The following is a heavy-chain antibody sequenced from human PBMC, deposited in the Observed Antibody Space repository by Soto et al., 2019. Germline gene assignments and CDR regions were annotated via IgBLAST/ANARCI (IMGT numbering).Heavy chain of an antibody. CDR1: GFTFSSCT. V-gene: IGHV3-21*06. D-gene: IGHD2-15*01. J-gene: IGHJ6*02. CDR3: SGCSGGACHKNYGMDV. Sequence: EVHLVESGGGLVKPGGSLSLSFAVSGFTFSSCTMNWVRQAPGKGLEWVSSISPSSGHIYYADSVKGRFTISRDNAKNSLFLQMNSLRGEDTAVYYCSGCSGGACHKNYGMDVWGQGTTVTVSS. CDR2: ISPSSGHI.